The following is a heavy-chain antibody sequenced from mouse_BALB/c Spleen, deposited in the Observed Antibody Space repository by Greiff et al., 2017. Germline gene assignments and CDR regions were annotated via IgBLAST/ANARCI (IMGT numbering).Heavy chain of an antibody. CDR3: ARQDDGYGDY. Sequence: EVQLQQSGGDLVKPGGSLKLSCAASGFTFSSYGMSWVRQTPDKRLEWVATISSGGSYTYYPDSVKGRFTISRDNAKNTLYLQMSSLKSEDTAMYYCARQDDGYGDYWGQGTSVTVSS. D-gene: IGHD2-3*01. V-gene: IGHV5-6*01. CDR2: ISSGGSYT. CDR1: GFTFSSYG. J-gene: IGHJ4*01.